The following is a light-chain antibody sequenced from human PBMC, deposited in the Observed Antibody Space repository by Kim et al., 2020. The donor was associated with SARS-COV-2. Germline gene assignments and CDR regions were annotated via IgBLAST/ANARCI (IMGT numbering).Light chain of an antibody. CDR3: QVWDSSTYV. CDR1: NIGSKN. Sequence: SYELTQPLSVSVALGQTARITCGGNNIGSKNVHWYQQKPGQAPVLVIYRDSNRPSGIPERFSGSNSGNTATLTISRAQAGDEADYYCQVWDSSTYVFGTGTTVTVL. J-gene: IGLJ1*01. CDR2: RDS. V-gene: IGLV3-9*01.